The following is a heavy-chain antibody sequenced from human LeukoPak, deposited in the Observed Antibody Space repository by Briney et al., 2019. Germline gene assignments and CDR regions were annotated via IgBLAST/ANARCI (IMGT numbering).Heavy chain of an antibody. CDR3: AKGPGYCSGGSCYSSDY. D-gene: IGHD2-15*01. CDR2: ISGSGGST. CDR1: GFTFSSYA. V-gene: IGHV3-23*01. J-gene: IGHJ4*02. Sequence: GGSLRLSCAASGFTFSSYAMSWVRQAPGKGLEWVSAISGSGGSTYYADSVKGRFTISRDNSKNTLYLQMNSLRAEDTAVYYCAKGPGYCSGGSCYSSDYWGQGTLVTVSS.